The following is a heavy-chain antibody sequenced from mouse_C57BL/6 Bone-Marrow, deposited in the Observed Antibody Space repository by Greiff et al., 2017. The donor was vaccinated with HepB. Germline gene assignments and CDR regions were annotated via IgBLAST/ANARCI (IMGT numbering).Heavy chain of an antibody. V-gene: IGHV1-64*01. Sequence: QVQLQQPGAELVKPGASVKLSCKASGYTFTSYWMHWVKQRPGQGLEWIGMIHPNSGSTNYNEKFKSKATLTVDKSSSTAYMQLSSLTSEDSAVYYCERGFINTVVAAGAMDYWGQGTSVTVSS. CDR1: GYTFTSYW. D-gene: IGHD1-1*01. CDR2: IHPNSGST. J-gene: IGHJ4*01. CDR3: ERGFINTVVAAGAMDY.